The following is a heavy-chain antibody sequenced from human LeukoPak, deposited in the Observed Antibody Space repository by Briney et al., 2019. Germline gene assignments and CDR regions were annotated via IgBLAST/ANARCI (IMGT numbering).Heavy chain of an antibody. J-gene: IGHJ4*02. CDR3: ARDYSNYIMDC. CDR1: GGSISTYY. CDR2: IYYSGST. Sequence: PSETLSLTCTVSGGSISTYYWSWIRQPPGKGLEWIGYIYYSGSTNYNPSLKSRVTISVDTSKNQFSLKLSSVTAADTAVYYCARDYSNYIMDCWGQGTLVTVSS. V-gene: IGHV4-59*01. D-gene: IGHD4-11*01.